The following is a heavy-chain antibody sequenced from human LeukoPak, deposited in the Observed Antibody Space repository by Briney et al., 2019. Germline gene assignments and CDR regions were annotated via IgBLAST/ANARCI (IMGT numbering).Heavy chain of an antibody. Sequence: GGSLRLSCAASGFXFSGYSMHWVRQAPGKGREWVSHISSSGSSIYYADSLKGRLTISRDNAKNSLYLQMNSLRAEDTAVYYCARDPGDRTGYYRAFDYWGQGTLVTVSS. CDR3: ARDPGDRTGYYRAFDY. CDR2: ISSSGSSI. V-gene: IGHV3-21*01. J-gene: IGHJ4*02. CDR1: GFXFSGYS. D-gene: IGHD3-22*01.